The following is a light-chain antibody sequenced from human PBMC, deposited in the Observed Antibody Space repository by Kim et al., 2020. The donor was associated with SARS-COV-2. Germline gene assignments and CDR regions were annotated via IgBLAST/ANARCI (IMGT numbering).Light chain of an antibody. CDR2: GKN. CDR3: NSRDSSGNHLRV. CDR1: SLRSYY. V-gene: IGLV3-19*01. Sequence: SSELTQDPAVSVALGQTVRITCQGDSLRSYYASWYQQKPGQAPVLVIYGKNNRPLGIPDRFSGSSSGNTASLTITGAQAEDEADYYCNSRDSSGNHLRVFGGGTKLTVL. J-gene: IGLJ2*01.